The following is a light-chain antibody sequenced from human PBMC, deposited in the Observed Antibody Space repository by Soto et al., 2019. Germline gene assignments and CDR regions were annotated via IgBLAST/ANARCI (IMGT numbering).Light chain of an antibody. V-gene: IGKV1D-12*01. J-gene: IGKJ5*01. CDR2: GAS. CDR1: KDSAGY. CDR3: QQAYSFPIT. Sequence: DIQLTQSPSAVAASLGDRVTITCRARKDSAGYLAWYQQKPGRTPELLMHGASRLQSGVPARFSGSGSGTDFTLSINRLQPEDFATYYCQQAYSFPITFGQGTRLEIK.